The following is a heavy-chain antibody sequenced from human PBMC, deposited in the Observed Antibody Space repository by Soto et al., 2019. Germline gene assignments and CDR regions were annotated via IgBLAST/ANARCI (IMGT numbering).Heavy chain of an antibody. CDR3: VAGTGYYYYYGMDV. V-gene: IGHV3-30*03. D-gene: IGHD6-19*01. CDR1: GFAFSSYG. J-gene: IGHJ6*02. CDR2: ISYDGSNK. Sequence: GGSLRLSCAASGFAFSSYGMHWVRQAPGKGLEWVAVISYDGSNKYYADSVKGRFTISRDNSKNTLYLQMNSLRDEDTAVYYCVAGTGYYYYYGMDVWGQGTTVTVSS.